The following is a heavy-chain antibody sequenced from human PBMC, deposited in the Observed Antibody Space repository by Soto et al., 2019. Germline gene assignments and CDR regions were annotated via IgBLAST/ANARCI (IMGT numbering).Heavy chain of an antibody. Sequence: QVQLVQSGAEVKKPGASVKVSCKASGYTFTSYGINWLRQAPGQGLEWVGWISAHNGNTKYAQNLQGRVTMTTDTSTSTAYMEMGSLRSADTAVYYCARAEYCSGGSCYPGATDYWGQGTLVTVSS. CDR2: ISAHNGNT. J-gene: IGHJ4*02. D-gene: IGHD2-15*01. CDR3: ARAEYCSGGSCYPGATDY. CDR1: GYTFTSYG. V-gene: IGHV1-18*01.